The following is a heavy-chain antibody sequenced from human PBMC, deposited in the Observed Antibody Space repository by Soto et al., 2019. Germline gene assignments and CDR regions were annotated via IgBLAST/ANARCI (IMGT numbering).Heavy chain of an antibody. J-gene: IGHJ3*02. Sequence: SETLSLTCAVSGGSISSGGYSWSWIRQPPGKGLEWIGYIYHSGSTYCNPSLKSRVTISVDRSKNQFSLKLSSVTAADTAVYYLFSSIPGTTGAFESWGQGTMVT. D-gene: IGHD1-20*01. CDR3: FSSIPGTTGAFES. V-gene: IGHV4-30-2*01. CDR1: GGSISSGGYS. CDR2: IYHSGST.